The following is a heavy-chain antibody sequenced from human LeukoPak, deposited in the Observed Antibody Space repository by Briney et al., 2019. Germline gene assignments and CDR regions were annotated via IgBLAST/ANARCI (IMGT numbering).Heavy chain of an antibody. CDR3: ARGSRFGVVGRDAFDI. V-gene: IGHV3-30*04. CDR2: ISYDGSNK. Sequence: PGRSLRLSCAATGFTFSSYAIHWVRQAPGKGLEWVAVISYDGSNKYYADSVKGRFTISRDNAKNSLYLQVNSLRAEDTAVYYCARGSRFGVVGRDAFDIWGQGTVVTVSS. D-gene: IGHD3-3*01. CDR1: GFTFSSYA. J-gene: IGHJ3*02.